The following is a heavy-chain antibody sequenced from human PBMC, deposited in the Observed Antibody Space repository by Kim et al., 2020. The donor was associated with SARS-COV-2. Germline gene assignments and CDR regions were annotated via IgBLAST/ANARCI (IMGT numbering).Heavy chain of an antibody. D-gene: IGHD3-10*01. J-gene: IGHJ6*02. CDR1: GGSISSGGYY. V-gene: IGHV4-31*03. Sequence: SETLSLTCTVSGGSISSGGYYWSWIRQHPGKGLEWIGYIYYSGSTYYNPSLKSRVTISVDTSKNQFSLKLSSVTAADTAVYYCARGKVLLWFGDQVIYYGMDVWGQGTTVTVSS. CDR2: IYYSGST. CDR3: ARGKVLLWFGDQVIYYGMDV.